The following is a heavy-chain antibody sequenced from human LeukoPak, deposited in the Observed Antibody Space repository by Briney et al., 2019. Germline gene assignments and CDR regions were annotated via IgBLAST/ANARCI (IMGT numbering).Heavy chain of an antibody. CDR2: IYSGGGT. CDR1: EFTISSNY. Sequence: GGSLRLSCAASEFTISSNYMNWVRQAPGKGLEWVSVIYSGGGTYYADSVKGRFTISRDNSKNTLYLQMNSLRAEDTAVYYCAGGARRQQPFDYWGQGTLVTVSS. CDR3: AGGARRQQPFDY. V-gene: IGHV3-66*01. J-gene: IGHJ4*02. D-gene: IGHD6-13*01.